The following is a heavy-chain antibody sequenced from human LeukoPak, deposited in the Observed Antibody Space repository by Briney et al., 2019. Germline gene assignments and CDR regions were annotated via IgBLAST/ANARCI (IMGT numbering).Heavy chain of an antibody. CDR3: ARGPGYYYGSGSYFSF. V-gene: IGHV4-34*01. CDR1: GGSFSGCY. J-gene: IGHJ4*02. Sequence: PSETLSLTCAVYGGSFSGCYWSWIRQPPGKGLEWIGEINHSGSTNYNPSLKSRVTISVDTSKNQFSLKLSSVTAADTAVYYCARGPGYYYGSGSYFSFWGQGTLVTVSS. D-gene: IGHD3-10*01. CDR2: INHSGST.